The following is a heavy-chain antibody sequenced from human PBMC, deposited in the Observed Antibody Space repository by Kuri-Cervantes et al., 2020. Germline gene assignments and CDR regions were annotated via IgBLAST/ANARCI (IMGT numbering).Heavy chain of an antibody. CDR2: ISGSGDIT. J-gene: IGHJ4*02. D-gene: IGHD2-2*01. V-gene: IGHV3-23*01. CDR3: ARQSSTSAGSFDY. Sequence: GESLKISCAASGFTFRSYAMSWVRQASGKGLEWVSVISGSGDITSYADSVKGRFTLSRDNSKNTLYLQLSSLRAEDTAVYYCARQSSTSAGSFDYWGQGTLVTVSS. CDR1: GFTFRSYA.